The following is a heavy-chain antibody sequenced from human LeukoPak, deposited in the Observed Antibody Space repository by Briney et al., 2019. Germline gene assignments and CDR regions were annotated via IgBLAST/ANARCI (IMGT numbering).Heavy chain of an antibody. J-gene: IGHJ4*02. CDR1: GFTFSKYW. CDR2: ISSSGSTI. CDR3: ARDGHSYGHQY. Sequence: GGSLRLSCAASGFTFSKYWMTWVRQAPGKGLEWVSYISSSGSTIYYADSVKGRFTISRDNAKNSLYLQMNSLRAEDTAVYYCARDGHSYGHQYWGQGTLVTVSS. D-gene: IGHD5-18*01. V-gene: IGHV3-48*04.